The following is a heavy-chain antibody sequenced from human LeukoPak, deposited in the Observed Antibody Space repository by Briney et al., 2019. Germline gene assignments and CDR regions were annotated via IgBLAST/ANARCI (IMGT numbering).Heavy chain of an antibody. V-gene: IGHV3-30*02. CDR2: IRYDGSDK. Sequence: GGSLRLSCAASGFTFSYYGIHWVRQAPGKGLDWVAFIRYDGSDKYYADSVKGRFTISRDSSKNTVYLQMNSLRAEDTAVYYCARGGKYHFDYWGQGTLVTVSS. CDR3: ARGGKYHFDY. CDR1: GFTFSYYG. D-gene: IGHD2-2*01. J-gene: IGHJ4*02.